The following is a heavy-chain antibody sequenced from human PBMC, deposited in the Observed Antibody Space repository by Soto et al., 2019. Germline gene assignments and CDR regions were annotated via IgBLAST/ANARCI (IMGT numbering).Heavy chain of an antibody. Sequence: GGSLRLSCTASGFTFGDYAMSWFRQAPGKGLEWVGFIRSKAYGGTTEYAASVKGRFTISRDDSKSIAYLQMNSLKTEDTAVYYCSTGYCSSTSCYYFDYWGQGTLVTVSS. CDR2: IRSKAYGGTT. D-gene: IGHD2-2*01. J-gene: IGHJ4*02. V-gene: IGHV3-49*03. CDR3: STGYCSSTSCYYFDY. CDR1: GFTFGDYA.